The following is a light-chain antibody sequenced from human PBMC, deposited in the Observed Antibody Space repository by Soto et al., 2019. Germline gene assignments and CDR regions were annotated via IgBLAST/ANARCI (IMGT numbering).Light chain of an antibody. CDR1: QNVSSN. Sequence: EVVMTQSPATLSVSPGERVTLSCRASQNVSSNLAWFQQKPGQAPRLLIYAASTRATGLPARFSGSASGPDFTLTISSLQSEDSAIYYCQQYNNWPRTFGQGTKVDIK. V-gene: IGKV3-15*01. CDR3: QQYNNWPRT. CDR2: AAS. J-gene: IGKJ1*01.